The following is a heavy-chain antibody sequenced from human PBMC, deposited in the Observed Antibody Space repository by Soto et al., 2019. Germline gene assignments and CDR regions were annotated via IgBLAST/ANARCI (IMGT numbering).Heavy chain of an antibody. Sequence: XAVKVACKASGYSFTGYYMHWVRQSPGQGLEWMGWINPNSGGTNYAQKFQGRVTMTRDTSISTAYMELSRLRSDDTAVYYCARERGVKIFGVVIVAGMDVWGQGTTVTVSS. CDR3: ARERGVKIFGVVIVAGMDV. CDR2: INPNSGGT. D-gene: IGHD3-3*01. CDR1: GYSFTGYY. J-gene: IGHJ6*02. V-gene: IGHV1-2*02.